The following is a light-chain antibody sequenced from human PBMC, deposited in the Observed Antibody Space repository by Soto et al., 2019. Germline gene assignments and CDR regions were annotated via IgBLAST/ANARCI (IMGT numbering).Light chain of an antibody. Sequence: DIQMTQSPSSLSASVGDRVTITCRASQSISFYLNWYHQKPGNAPKVLIYAASNLQTGVPSRFSGSGSGTDFTLTINSLQPEDFATYSCQQSYSTPITFGQGTRLEIK. CDR3: QQSYSTPIT. V-gene: IGKV1-39*01. CDR1: QSISFY. J-gene: IGKJ5*01. CDR2: AAS.